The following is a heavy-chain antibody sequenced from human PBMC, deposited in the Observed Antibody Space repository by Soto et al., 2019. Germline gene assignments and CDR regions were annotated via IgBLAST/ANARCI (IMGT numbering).Heavy chain of an antibody. CDR1: GYSISSGYY. Sequence: LSLTCAVSGYSISSGYYWGWIRQPPGKGLEWIGSIYHSGSTYYNPSLKSRVTISVDTSKNQFSLKLSSVTAADTAVYYCARDCRPLGCPLDYWGQGTLVTVSS. D-gene: IGHD6-19*01. V-gene: IGHV4-38-2*02. J-gene: IGHJ4*02. CDR3: ARDCRPLGCPLDY. CDR2: IYHSGST.